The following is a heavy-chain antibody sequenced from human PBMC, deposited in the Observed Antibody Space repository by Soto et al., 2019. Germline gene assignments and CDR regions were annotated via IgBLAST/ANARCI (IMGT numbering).Heavy chain of an antibody. J-gene: IGHJ6*03. D-gene: IGHD4-4*01. Sequence: QVQLQESGPGLVKPSETLSLTCTVSGGSVSSGSYYWSWIRQPPGKGLEWIGYIYYSGSTNYNPSLKSRVTISVDTSKNQFSLKLSSVTAADTAVYYCASSVPTSYSHYGNQPYYYYMDVWGKGTTVTVSS. V-gene: IGHV4-61*01. CDR1: GGSVSSGSYY. CDR3: ASSVPTSYSHYGNQPYYYYMDV. CDR2: IYYSGST.